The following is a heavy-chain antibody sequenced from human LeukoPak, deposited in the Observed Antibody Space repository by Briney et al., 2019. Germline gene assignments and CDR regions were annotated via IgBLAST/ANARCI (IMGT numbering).Heavy chain of an antibody. V-gene: IGHV4-59*01. J-gene: IGHJ6*02. CDR1: GGSINSYY. Sequence: SETLSLTCTVSGGSINSYYWSWIRQPPGKGLEWIGYIYYSGSTNYNPSLKSRVTISVDTSKNQFSLKLSSVTAADTAVYYCARGSGYSYYYYYYYGMDVWGQGTTVTVSS. D-gene: IGHD5-18*01. CDR2: IYYSGST. CDR3: ARGSGYSYYYYYYYGMDV.